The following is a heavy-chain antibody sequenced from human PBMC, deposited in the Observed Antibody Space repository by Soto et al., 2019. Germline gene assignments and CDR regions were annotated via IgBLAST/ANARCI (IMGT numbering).Heavy chain of an antibody. V-gene: IGHV4-34*01. CDR1: GGSFSGYY. CDR3: ARHGGQHSSSWYPLYFDY. CDR2: INHSGST. J-gene: IGHJ4*02. D-gene: IGHD6-13*01. Sequence: PSETLSLTCAVYGGSFSGYYWSWIRQPPGKGLEWIGEINHSGSTNYNPSLKSRVTISVDTSKNQFSLKLSSVTAADTAVYYCARHGGQHSSSWYPLYFDYWGQGTLVTVSS.